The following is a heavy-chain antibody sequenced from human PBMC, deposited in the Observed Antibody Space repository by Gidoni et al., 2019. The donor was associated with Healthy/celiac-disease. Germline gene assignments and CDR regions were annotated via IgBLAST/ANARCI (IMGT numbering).Heavy chain of an antibody. CDR1: GYTFTSYY. CDR2: INPSGGST. Sequence: QVQLVQSGAAVQKPGASVQVSCKASGYTFTSYYTHWVRQAPGQGLEWMGIINPSGGSTSYAQKFQGRVTVTRDTSTSTVYMELSSLRSEDTAVYYCARGSVYGDYVGAGFDYWGQGTLVTVSS. D-gene: IGHD4-17*01. J-gene: IGHJ4*02. CDR3: ARGSVYGDYVGAGFDY. V-gene: IGHV1-46*01.